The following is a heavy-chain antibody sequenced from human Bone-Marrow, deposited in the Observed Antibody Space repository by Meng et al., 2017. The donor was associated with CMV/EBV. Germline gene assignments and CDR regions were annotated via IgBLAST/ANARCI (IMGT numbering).Heavy chain of an antibody. Sequence: SVKVSCKASGGTFSSYAISWVRQAPGQGLEWMGGIIPIFGTANYAQKFQGRVTITTDESTSTAYMELSSLRSEDTAVYYCAREENYHGSGRGYFQHWVQGTLVTVSS. CDR1: GGTFSSYA. CDR3: AREENYHGSGRGYFQH. V-gene: IGHV1-69*05. J-gene: IGHJ1*01. D-gene: IGHD3-10*01. CDR2: IIPIFGTA.